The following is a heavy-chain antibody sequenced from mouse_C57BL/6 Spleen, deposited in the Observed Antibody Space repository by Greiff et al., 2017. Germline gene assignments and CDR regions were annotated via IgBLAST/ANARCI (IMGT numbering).Heavy chain of an antibody. CDR1: GYTFTSYW. CDR2: IDPSDSET. Sequence: VQLQQPGAELVRPGSSVKLSCKASGYTFTSYWMHWVKQRPIQGLEWIGNIDPSDSETHYNQKFKDKATLTVDKSSSTAYMQLSSLTSEDSAVYYCARWDFDGSSLDYAMDYWGQGTSVTVSS. CDR3: ARWDFDGSSLDYAMDY. V-gene: IGHV1-52*01. J-gene: IGHJ4*01. D-gene: IGHD1-1*01.